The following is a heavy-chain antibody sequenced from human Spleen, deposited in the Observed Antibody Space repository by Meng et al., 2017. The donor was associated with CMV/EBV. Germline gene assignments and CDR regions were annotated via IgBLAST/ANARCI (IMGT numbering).Heavy chain of an antibody. Sequence: GGSLRLSCAASGFTFSTYTMNWVRQAPGKGLEWVSSINGRGNYRYYADSVKGRFTISRANAKNSLDLQMDSLRAEDTAVYYCARSFDYWGQGTLVTVSS. J-gene: IGHJ4*02. CDR2: INGRGNYR. CDR3: ARSFDY. V-gene: IGHV3-21*06. CDR1: GFTFSTYT.